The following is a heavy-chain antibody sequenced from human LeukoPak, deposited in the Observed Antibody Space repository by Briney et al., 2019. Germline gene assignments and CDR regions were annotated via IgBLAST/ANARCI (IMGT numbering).Heavy chain of an antibody. CDR1: GFTFRSYA. CDR3: AKDHQQLMLDY. D-gene: IGHD6-13*01. J-gene: IGHJ4*02. Sequence: GGSLRLSCAASGFTFRSYAMSWVRQVPGKGLEWVSVISASGGRTSYADSVKGRFTISRDNSKNTLYLQMNSLRAEDTAVYYCAKDHQQLMLDYWGQGTLVTVSS. V-gene: IGHV3-23*01. CDR2: ISASGGRT.